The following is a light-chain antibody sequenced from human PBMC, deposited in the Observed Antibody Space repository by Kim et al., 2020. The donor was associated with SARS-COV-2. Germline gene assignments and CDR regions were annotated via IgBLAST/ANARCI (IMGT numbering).Light chain of an antibody. V-gene: IGLV3-1*01. CDR2: QDS. CDR3: QAWDSSTVV. J-gene: IGLJ3*02. CDR1: KLGDKY. Sequence: VSPGQTASITCSGDKLGDKYACWYQQKPGQSPVLVMYQDSKRPSGVPERFSGSSSGNTATLTISGTQATDEADYYCQAWDSSTVVFGGGTQLTVL.